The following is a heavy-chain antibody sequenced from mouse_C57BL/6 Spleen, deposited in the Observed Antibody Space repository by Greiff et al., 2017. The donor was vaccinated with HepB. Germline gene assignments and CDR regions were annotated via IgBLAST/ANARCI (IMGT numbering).Heavy chain of an antibody. D-gene: IGHD2-4*01. CDR2: IDPETGGT. Sequence: VQLQQSGAELVRPGASVTLSCKASGYTFTDYEMHWVKQTPVHGLEWIGAIDPETGGTAYNQKFKGKAILTADKSSSTAYMELRSLTSEDSAVYYCTRGDDYDGAWFAYWGQGTLVTVSA. J-gene: IGHJ3*01. CDR3: TRGDDYDGAWFAY. V-gene: IGHV1-15*01. CDR1: GYTFTDYE.